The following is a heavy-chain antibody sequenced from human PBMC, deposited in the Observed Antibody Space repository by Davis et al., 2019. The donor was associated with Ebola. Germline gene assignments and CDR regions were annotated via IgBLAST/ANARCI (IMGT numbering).Heavy chain of an antibody. CDR1: GFTFSSYS. CDR2: ISSSSSYI. J-gene: IGHJ4*02. D-gene: IGHD4-23*01. Sequence: PGGSLRLSCAASGFTFSSYSMNWVRQAPGKGLEWVSSISSSSSYIYYADSVKGRFTISRDNAKNSLYLQMNSLRAEDTAVYYCARDWSFSGSPGGADYWGQGTLVTVSS. V-gene: IGHV3-21*01. CDR3: ARDWSFSGSPGGADY.